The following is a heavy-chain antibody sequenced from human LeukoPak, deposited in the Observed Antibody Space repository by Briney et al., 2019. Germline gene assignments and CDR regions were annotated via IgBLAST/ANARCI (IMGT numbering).Heavy chain of an antibody. CDR3: ARDLLGDTFLEWLSDPYYFDY. V-gene: IGHV7-4-1*02. CDR2: INTNTGNP. Sequence: ASVKVSCKASGYTFTSYAMNWVRQAPGQGLEWMGWINTNTGNPTYAQGFTGRFVFSLDTSVSTAYLQISSLKAEDTAVYYCARDLLGDTFLEWLSDPYYFDYWGQGTLVTVSS. CDR1: GYTFTSYA. J-gene: IGHJ4*02. D-gene: IGHD3-3*02.